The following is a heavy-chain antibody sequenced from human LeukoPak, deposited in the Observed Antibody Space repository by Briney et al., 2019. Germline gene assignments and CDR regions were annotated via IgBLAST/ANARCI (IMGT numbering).Heavy chain of an antibody. V-gene: IGHV1-69*01. CDR2: IIPIFGTA. Sequence: SVKVSCKASGGTFSSYAISWVRQAPGQGLEWMGGIIPIFGTANYAQKFQGRVTITADESTSTAYMELSSLRSEDTAVYYCAREITMVRGVNPSFDPWGQGTLVTVSS. D-gene: IGHD3-10*01. J-gene: IGHJ5*02. CDR1: GGTFSSYA. CDR3: AREITMVRGVNPSFDP.